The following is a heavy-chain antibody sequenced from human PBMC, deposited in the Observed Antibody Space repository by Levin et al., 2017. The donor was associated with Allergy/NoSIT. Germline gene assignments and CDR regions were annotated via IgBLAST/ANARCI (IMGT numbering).Heavy chain of an antibody. J-gene: IGHJ4*02. CDR2: IWYDGSNK. CDR1: GFTFSSYG. D-gene: IGHD5-18*01. CDR3: ARDRKGHSYGLGVDY. V-gene: IGHV3-33*01. Sequence: GGSLRLSCAASGFTFSSYGMHWVRQAPGKGLEWVAVIWYDGSNKYYADSVKGRFTISRDNSKNTLYLQMNSLRAEDTAVYYCARDRKGHSYGLGVDYWGQGTLVTVSS.